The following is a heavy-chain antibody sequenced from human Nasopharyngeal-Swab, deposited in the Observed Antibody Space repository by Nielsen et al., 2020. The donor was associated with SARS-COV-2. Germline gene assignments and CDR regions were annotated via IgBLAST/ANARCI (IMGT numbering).Heavy chain of an antibody. Sequence: SETLSLTCTVPGGSISSGGYYWSWIRQHPGKGLEWIGYIYYSGSTYYNPSLKSRVTISVDTSKNQFSLKLSSVTAADTAVYYCARDRVVTPGLDYWGQGTLVTVSS. CDR1: GGSISSGGYY. CDR3: ARDRVVTPGLDY. CDR2: IYYSGST. D-gene: IGHD4-23*01. V-gene: IGHV4-31*03. J-gene: IGHJ4*02.